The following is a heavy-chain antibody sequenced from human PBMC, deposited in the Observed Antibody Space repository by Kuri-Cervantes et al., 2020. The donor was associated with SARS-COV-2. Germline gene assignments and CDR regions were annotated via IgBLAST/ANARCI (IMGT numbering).Heavy chain of an antibody. CDR2: IYLNGRT. J-gene: IGHJ6*02. CDR1: GGSVGTGTHF. V-gene: IGHV4-39*01. Sequence: SETLSLTCTVSGGSVGTGTHFWGWIRQPPGKGLEWIGSIYLNGRTYYNPSLKGRVTISVDTSKNQYSLKLSSVTAADTAVYYCARYSSGWYPYYYGMDVWGQGTMVTVSS. CDR3: ARYSSGWYPYYYGMDV. D-gene: IGHD6-19*01.